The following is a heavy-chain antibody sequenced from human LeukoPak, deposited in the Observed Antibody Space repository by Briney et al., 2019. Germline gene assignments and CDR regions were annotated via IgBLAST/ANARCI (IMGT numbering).Heavy chain of an antibody. CDR2: ISSSSSYI. D-gene: IGHD5-18*01. J-gene: IGHJ1*01. CDR3: ARDQSGYSPGIQH. V-gene: IGHV3-21*01. CDR1: GFTFSSYA. Sequence: PGGSLKLSCAASGFTFSSYAMSWVRQAPGKGLEWVSSISSSSSYIYYADSVKGRFTISRDNAKNSLYLQMNSLRAEDTAVYYCARDQSGYSPGIQHWGQGTLVTVSS.